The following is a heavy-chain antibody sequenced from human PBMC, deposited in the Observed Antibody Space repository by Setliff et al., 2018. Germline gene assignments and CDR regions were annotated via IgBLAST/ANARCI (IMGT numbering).Heavy chain of an antibody. J-gene: IGHJ6*03. CDR2: TIPIFGTT. Sequence: SVKVSCKASGGTFSTYGISWVRQAPGQGLEWMGGTIPIFGTTNYAQKFQGRVTIITDESTSTAYMELSSLRTEDSAVYYCAREGVDTRSSTDYRYYMDVWGKGTTVTVSS. CDR3: AREGVDTRSSTDYRYYMDV. D-gene: IGHD5-18*01. CDR1: GGTFSTYG. V-gene: IGHV1-69*05.